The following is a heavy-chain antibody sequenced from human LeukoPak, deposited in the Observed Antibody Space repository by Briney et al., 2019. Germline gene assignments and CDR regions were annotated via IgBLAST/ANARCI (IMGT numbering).Heavy chain of an antibody. CDR3: ARGRSNGWLTYNWFDP. J-gene: IGHJ5*02. CDR1: GGSFSGYY. CDR2: INHSGST. Sequence: SETLSLTCAVYGGSFSGYYWSWIRQPPGKGLEWIGEINHSGSTNYNPSLKSRVTISVDTSKNQFSLKLSSVTAADTAVYYCARGRSNGWLTYNWFDPWGQGTLVTVSS. V-gene: IGHV4-34*01. D-gene: IGHD6-19*01.